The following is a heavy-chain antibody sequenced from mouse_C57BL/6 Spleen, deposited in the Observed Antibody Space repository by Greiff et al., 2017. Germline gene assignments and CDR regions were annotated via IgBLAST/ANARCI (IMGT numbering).Heavy chain of an antibody. CDR3: AREGLRRESFAY. V-gene: IGHV1-69*01. CDR2: IDPSDSYT. D-gene: IGHD2-4*01. J-gene: IGHJ3*01. Sequence: QVQLQQPGAELVMPGALVKLSCKASGYTFTSYWMHWVKQRPGQGLEWIGEIDPSDSYTNYNQKFKGKSTLTVDKSSSTAYMQLSSLTSEDSAVYYCAREGLRRESFAYWGQGTLVTVSA. CDR1: GYTFTSYW.